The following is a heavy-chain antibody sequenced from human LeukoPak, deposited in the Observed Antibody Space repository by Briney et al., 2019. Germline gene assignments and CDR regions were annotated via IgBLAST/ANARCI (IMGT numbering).Heavy chain of an antibody. J-gene: IGHJ6*03. V-gene: IGHV1-2*06. Sequence: ASVKVSCKASGYTFTGYYMHWVRQAPGQGLEWMGRINPNSGGTNYAQKFQGRVTMTRDTSISTAYMELSRLRSDDTAVHYCAREIIPDIVVVVAVYMDVWGKGTTVTVSS. D-gene: IGHD2-15*01. CDR3: AREIIPDIVVVVAVYMDV. CDR2: INPNSGGT. CDR1: GYTFTGYY.